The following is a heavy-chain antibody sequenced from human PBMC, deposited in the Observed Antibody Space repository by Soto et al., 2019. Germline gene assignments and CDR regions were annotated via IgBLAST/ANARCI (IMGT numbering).Heavy chain of an antibody. CDR3: ARSHGSVELDFYYYKDV. J-gene: IGHJ6*03. CDR2: VYYTGTT. CDR1: GDAISSGTYY. D-gene: IGHD3-10*01. V-gene: IGHV4-31*03. Sequence: QVQLQESGPGLVKPSQNLSLRCSVSGDAISSGTYYWTWVRQRLGEGLEWIGNVYYTGTTDYNPSRRSRVPLLVDTSKNPCSLKLNAVTAADTAVYYCARSHGSVELDFYYYKDVWGKGTTVTVSS.